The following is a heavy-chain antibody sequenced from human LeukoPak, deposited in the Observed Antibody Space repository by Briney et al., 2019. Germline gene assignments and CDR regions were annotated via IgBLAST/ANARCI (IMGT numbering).Heavy chain of an antibody. Sequence: GGSLRLSCAASGFTFSSYGMSWVRQAPGKGLEWVSAISGSGGSTYYADSVKGRFTISRDNSKNTLYLQMNSLRAEDTAVYYCARGFQQMATITGFNLWGQGILVTVSS. V-gene: IGHV3-23*01. CDR3: ARGFQQMATITGFNL. CDR1: GFTFSSYG. D-gene: IGHD5-24*01. CDR2: ISGSGGST. J-gene: IGHJ5*02.